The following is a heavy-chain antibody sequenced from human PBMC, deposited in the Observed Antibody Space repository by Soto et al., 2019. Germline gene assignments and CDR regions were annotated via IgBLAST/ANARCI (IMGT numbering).Heavy chain of an antibody. D-gene: IGHD6-19*01. CDR3: ARSVAVAGLDY. CDR1: GFTLSSYS. J-gene: IGHJ4*02. CDR2: ISYDGNKK. Sequence: QVQLVESGGGVVQPGRSLRLSCAASGFTLSSYSMHWVRQAPGKGLEWVGVISYDGNKKYYRDSVKGRFSISRDTSNNTVHLQMNGLRPEDTAVYYCARSVAVAGLDYWGQGSLVTVSS. V-gene: IGHV3-30-3*01.